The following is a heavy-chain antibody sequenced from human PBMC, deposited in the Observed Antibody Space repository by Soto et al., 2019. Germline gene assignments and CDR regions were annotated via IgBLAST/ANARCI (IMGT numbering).Heavy chain of an antibody. J-gene: IGHJ4*02. CDR3: ISSSSWVPFDY. Sequence: ASVKVSCKASGYTFTSYGISWVRQAPGQGLEWMGWIGAYNGNTNYAQKLQGRVTMTTDTSTSTAYMELRSLRSDDTAVYYCISSSSWVPFDYWGQGTLVTVSS. V-gene: IGHV1-18*01. D-gene: IGHD6-13*01. CDR1: GYTFTSYG. CDR2: IGAYNGNT.